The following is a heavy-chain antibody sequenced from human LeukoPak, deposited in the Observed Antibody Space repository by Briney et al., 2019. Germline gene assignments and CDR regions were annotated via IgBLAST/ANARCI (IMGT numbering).Heavy chain of an antibody. Sequence: SETLSLTCAVYGGSFSGYYWSWIRQPPGKGLEWIGEINHSGSTNYNPSLKSRVTIPVDTSKNQFSLKLSSVTAADTAVYYCAGDDILTGYFTQDYWGQGTLVTVSS. CDR1: GGSFSGYY. CDR3: AGDDILTGYFTQDY. V-gene: IGHV4-34*01. J-gene: IGHJ4*02. CDR2: INHSGST. D-gene: IGHD3-9*01.